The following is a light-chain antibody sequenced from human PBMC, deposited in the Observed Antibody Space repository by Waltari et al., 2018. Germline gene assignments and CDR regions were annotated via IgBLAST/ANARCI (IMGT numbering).Light chain of an antibody. V-gene: IGKV4-1*01. CDR2: DAS. Sequence: DIVMTQSPDSLAVSLGERATINCESSQTVLYSPNNQNFLAWYQQKPGQAPSLLIYDASHRATGIPARFSGSGSGTDFTLTISSLEPEDFAVYYCQQRTIWPAWTFGQGTRVEVK. J-gene: IGKJ1*01. CDR3: QQRTIWPAWT. CDR1: QTVLYSPNNQNF.